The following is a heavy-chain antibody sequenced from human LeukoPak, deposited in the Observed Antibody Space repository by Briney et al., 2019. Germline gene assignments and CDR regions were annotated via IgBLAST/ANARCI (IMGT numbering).Heavy chain of an antibody. CDR3: ASQRGWWELLGYFDY. V-gene: IGHV4-39*01. D-gene: IGHD1-26*01. J-gene: IGHJ4*02. CDR2: IYYSGST. Sequence: SETLSLTCTVSGGSISSSSYYWGWIRQPPGKGLEWIGSIYYSGSTYYNPSLKSRVTISVDTSKNQFSLKLSSVTAADTAVYYCASQRGWWELLGYFDYWGQGTLVTVSS. CDR1: GGSISSSSYY.